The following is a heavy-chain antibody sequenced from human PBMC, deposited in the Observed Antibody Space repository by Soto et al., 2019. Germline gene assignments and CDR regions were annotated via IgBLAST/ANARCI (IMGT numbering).Heavy chain of an antibody. V-gene: IGHV1-18*01. CDR2: ISAYNGNT. D-gene: IGHD5-18*01. CDR1: GYTFTSYG. Sequence: QVQLVQSGAEVKKPGASVKVSCKASGYTFTSYGISWVRQAPGQGLKWMGWISAYNGNTNYAQKLQGRVTMTTDTSTSTAYMELRSLRSDDTAVYYCARGGGSRYSYGQGRDWFDPWGQGTLVTVSS. CDR3: ARGGGSRYSYGQGRDWFDP. J-gene: IGHJ5*02.